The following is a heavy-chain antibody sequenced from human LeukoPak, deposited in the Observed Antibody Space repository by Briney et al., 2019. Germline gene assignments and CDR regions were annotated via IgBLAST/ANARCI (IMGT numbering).Heavy chain of an antibody. J-gene: IGHJ3*01. CDR3: ARQPGGTAAFDL. Sequence: SETLSLTCTVSGGSINSYYWSWIRQPPGKGLEWIAYIYYSGSTNYNPSLKSRVTISVDTSRNQFSLTLSSVTAADTAVYYCARQPGGTAAFDLWGQGTMVTVSS. D-gene: IGHD1-14*01. CDR2: IYYSGST. V-gene: IGHV4-59*08. CDR1: GGSINSYY.